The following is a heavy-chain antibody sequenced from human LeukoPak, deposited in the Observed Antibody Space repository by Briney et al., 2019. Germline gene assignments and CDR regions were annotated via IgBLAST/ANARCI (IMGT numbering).Heavy chain of an antibody. J-gene: IGHJ4*02. CDR3: ARVSARRTFDY. Sequence: GGSLRLSCAASGFTFSSYAMHWVRQAPGKGLEWVAVISYDGSNKYYADSVKGRFTISRDNSKNTLYLQMNSLRAEDTAVYYCARVSARRTFDYWGQGTLVTVSS. CDR1: GFTFSSYA. V-gene: IGHV3-30-3*01. CDR2: ISYDGSNK.